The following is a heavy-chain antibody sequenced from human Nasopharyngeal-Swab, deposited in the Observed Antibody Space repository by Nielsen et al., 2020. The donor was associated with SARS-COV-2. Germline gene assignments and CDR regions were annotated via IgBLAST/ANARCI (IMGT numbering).Heavy chain of an antibody. J-gene: IGHJ4*02. V-gene: IGHV3-21*01. D-gene: IGHD3-22*01. CDR2: ITSSSSYI. CDR3: ARDSDYYDGVALLWYFDY. Sequence: VRQAPGKGLEWVSFITSSSSYIYYADSVKGGFTISSDNAKNSLYLQINSLSAEDTAVYYCARDSDYYDGVALLWYFDYWGQGTLVTVSS.